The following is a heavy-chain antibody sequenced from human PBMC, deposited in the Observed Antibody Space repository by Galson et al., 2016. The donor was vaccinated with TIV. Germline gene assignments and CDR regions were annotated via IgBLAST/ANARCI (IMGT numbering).Heavy chain of an antibody. CDR1: GGIFSGYA. CDR3: ARRTDGHLYDYYGMDV. D-gene: IGHD1-1*01. Sequence: SVKVSCKASGGIFSGYAINWVRQAPGQGLEWMGRIISIFRTANYAEKFQGRVTITAVDTTNTVHMAVTSLNSADTAVYYCARRTDGHLYDYYGMDVWGQGTTVIVSS. J-gene: IGHJ6*02. V-gene: IGHV1-69*13. CDR2: IISIFRTA.